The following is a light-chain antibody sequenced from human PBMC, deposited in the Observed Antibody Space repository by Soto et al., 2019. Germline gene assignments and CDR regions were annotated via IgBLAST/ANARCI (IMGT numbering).Light chain of an antibody. V-gene: IGLV2-14*03. Sequence: QSALTQPASVSGSPGQSITISCIGTSNDVGSYNFVSWCQKHPNTAPRLIIYDVSNRPSGVSNRFSGSKSDNTASLTISGLQAEDEADYYCSSYTRSSTVLFGGGTKVTVL. CDR3: SSYTRSSTVL. CDR2: DVS. J-gene: IGLJ2*01. CDR1: SNDVGSYNF.